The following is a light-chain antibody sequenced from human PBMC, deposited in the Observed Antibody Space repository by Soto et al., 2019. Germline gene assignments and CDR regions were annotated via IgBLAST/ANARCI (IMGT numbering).Light chain of an antibody. J-gene: IGLJ2*01. Sequence: QSVLTPLPSGAGAPGQRVTLSLTGGSSNIGSGYDVHWYHHLPGKAPKHLVYGNSNRPSGVPDPFSGSKSGTSASLAITGLQAEDEAVSYGHSYGSSLSGVVFGGGSNLTLL. CDR3: HSYGSSLSGVV. CDR1: SSNIGSGYD. CDR2: GNS. V-gene: IGLV1-40*01.